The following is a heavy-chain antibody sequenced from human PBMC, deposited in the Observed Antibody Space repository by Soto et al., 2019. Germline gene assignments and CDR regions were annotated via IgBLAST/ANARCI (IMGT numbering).Heavy chain of an antibody. Sequence: GGSLRLSCAASGLTFSTYWMHWVRQVPGKGLVWVSRIKYDGSSTNYADSVKGRFTISRDNAKDTLYLQMNSLRAEDTAVYYCARGVPGFSAFDVSGQGTMVTVSS. V-gene: IGHV3-74*01. J-gene: IGHJ3*01. CDR1: GLTFSTYW. CDR3: ARGVPGFSAFDV. CDR2: IKYDGSST. D-gene: IGHD1-1*01.